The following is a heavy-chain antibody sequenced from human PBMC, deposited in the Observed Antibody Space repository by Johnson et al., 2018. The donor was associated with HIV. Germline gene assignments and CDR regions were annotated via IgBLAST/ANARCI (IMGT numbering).Heavy chain of an antibody. V-gene: IGHV3-53*01. CDR1: GFTVSSNY. CDR3: ARDGESQQLPLGDAFDF. D-gene: IGHD6-13*01. CDR2: IYSGGST. J-gene: IGHJ3*01. Sequence: EVQLVESGGGLIQPGGSLRLSCAASGFTVSSNYMSWVRQAPGKGLEWVSVIYSGGSTYYADSVQGRFTISRDNSKNTLYLQMNSLRVEDTAVYYCARDGESQQLPLGDAFDFWGEGTMVTVYS.